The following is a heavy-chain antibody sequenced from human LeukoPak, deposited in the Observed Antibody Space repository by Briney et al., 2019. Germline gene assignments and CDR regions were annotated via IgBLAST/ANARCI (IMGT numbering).Heavy chain of an antibody. CDR2: IIPIFGTA. D-gene: IGHD3-10*01. Sequence: SVTVSCKASGGTFSSYAISWVRQAPGQGLEWMGGIIPIFGTANYAQKFQGRVTITADESTSTAYTELSSLRSEDTAVYYCARDGVGDFGAFDIWGQGTMVTVSS. CDR3: ARDGVGDFGAFDI. J-gene: IGHJ3*02. V-gene: IGHV1-69*01. CDR1: GGTFSSYA.